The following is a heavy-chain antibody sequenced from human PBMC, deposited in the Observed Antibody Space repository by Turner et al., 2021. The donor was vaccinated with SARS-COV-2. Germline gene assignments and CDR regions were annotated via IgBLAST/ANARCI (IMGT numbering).Heavy chain of an antibody. CDR3: ARGDNYYDSSGYYPDAFDI. CDR2: ISSSSSYI. D-gene: IGHD3-22*01. Sequence: EVQLVESGGGLVKPGGSLRLSCAASGFTFSSYSMNWVRQAPGKGLEWVSSISSSSSYIYYADSVKGRFTISRDNAKNSLYLQMNSLRAEDTAVYYCARGDNYYDSSGYYPDAFDIWGQGTMVTVSS. V-gene: IGHV3-21*01. CDR1: GFTFSSYS. J-gene: IGHJ3*02.